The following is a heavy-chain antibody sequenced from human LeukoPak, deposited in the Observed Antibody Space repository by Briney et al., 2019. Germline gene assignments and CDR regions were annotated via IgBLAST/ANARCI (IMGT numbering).Heavy chain of an antibody. D-gene: IGHD3-22*01. V-gene: IGHV4-39*01. CDR3: VNSSGYSRDY. CDR1: GGSISSSSYY. CDR2: IYYSGST. J-gene: IGHJ4*02. Sequence: SKTLSLTCTVSGGSISSSSYYWGWIRQPPGKGLEWIGSIYYSGSTYYNPSLKSRVTISVDTSKNQFSLKLSSVTAADTAVYYCVNSSGYSRDYWGQGTLVTVSS.